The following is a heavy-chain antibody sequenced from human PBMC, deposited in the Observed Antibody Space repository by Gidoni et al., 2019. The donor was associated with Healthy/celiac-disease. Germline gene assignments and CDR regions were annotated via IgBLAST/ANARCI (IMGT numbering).Heavy chain of an antibody. D-gene: IGHD4-17*01. CDR1: GGSISSYY. CDR3: ARLHDYGDHYYYYYGMDV. V-gene: IGHV4-4*07. J-gene: IGHJ6*02. CDR2: IYTSGST. Sequence: QVQLQESGPGLVKPSETLSLTCTVSGGSISSYYWSWIRQPAGKGLEWIGRIYTSGSTNYNPSLKSRVTMSVDTSKNQFSLKLSSVTAADTAVYYCARLHDYGDHYYYYYGMDVWGQGTTVTVSS.